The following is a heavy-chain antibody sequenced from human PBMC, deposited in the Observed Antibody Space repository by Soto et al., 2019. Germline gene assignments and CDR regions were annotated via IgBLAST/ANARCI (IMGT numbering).Heavy chain of an antibody. CDR1: GGTFSSYT. J-gene: IGHJ4*02. V-gene: IGHV1-69*08. CDR2: IIPIRAIT. CDR3: ARERVGAVDYFDY. D-gene: IGHD6-19*01. Sequence: QVQLVQSGAEVKKPGSSVKVSCKASGGTFSSYTISWVRQAPGQGLEWMGRIIPIRAITNYAQKFQDRLTITADESTSRAYMEGSSLRSEDTAVYYGARERVGAVDYFDYWGQGTLVTVSS.